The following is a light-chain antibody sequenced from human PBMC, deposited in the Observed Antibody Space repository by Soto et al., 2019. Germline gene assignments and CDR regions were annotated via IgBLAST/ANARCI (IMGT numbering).Light chain of an antibody. CDR2: KAT. V-gene: IGKV1-5*03. CDR3: QQYTDFQYT. CDR1: QSIGSG. J-gene: IGKJ2*01. Sequence: DIQMTQSPSTLSASVGDGVTITCRASQSIGSGLAWYQQKPGKAPKLLIYKATNLQTGVPSRFSGSGSGTDFSLTLSSLQPVDSATYYCQQYTDFQYTFGQGTKVEI.